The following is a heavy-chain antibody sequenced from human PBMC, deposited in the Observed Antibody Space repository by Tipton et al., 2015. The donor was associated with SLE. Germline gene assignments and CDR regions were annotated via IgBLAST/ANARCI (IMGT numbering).Heavy chain of an antibody. Sequence: TLSLTCTVSGGSISSYYWSWIRQPPGKGLEWIGYIYTSGSTNYNPSLKSRVTISVDTSKNQFSLKLSSVTAADTAVYYCARVGGGYSYGPFDYWGQGTLVTVSS. CDR1: GGSISSYY. D-gene: IGHD5-18*01. V-gene: IGHV4-4*08. CDR3: ARVGGGYSYGPFDY. J-gene: IGHJ4*02. CDR2: IYTSGST.